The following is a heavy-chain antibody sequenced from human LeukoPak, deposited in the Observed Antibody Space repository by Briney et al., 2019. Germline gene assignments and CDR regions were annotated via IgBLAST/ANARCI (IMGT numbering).Heavy chain of an antibody. Sequence: SQTLSLTCTVSGGSISSGSYYWSWIRQPAGKGLEWIGRIYTSGSTNYNPSLKSRVTISVDTSKNRFSLKLSSVTAADTAVYYCARGEYGDYRNWGQGTLVTVSS. D-gene: IGHD4-17*01. V-gene: IGHV4-61*02. CDR2: IYTSGST. CDR3: ARGEYGDYRN. CDR1: GGSISSGSYY. J-gene: IGHJ4*02.